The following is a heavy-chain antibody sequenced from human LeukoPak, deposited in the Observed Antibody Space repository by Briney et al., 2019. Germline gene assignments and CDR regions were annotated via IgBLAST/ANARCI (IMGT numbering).Heavy chain of an antibody. D-gene: IGHD3-22*01. CDR3: AREVDSSGYYFDY. V-gene: IGHV5-51*01. Sequence: GESLKISCKGSGYSFTSYWIGWVRQVPGKGLEWMGIIYPGDSDTRYSPSFQGQVTISADKSISTAYLQWSSLKASDTAMYYCAREVDSSGYYFDYWGQGTLVTVSS. CDR2: IYPGDSDT. J-gene: IGHJ4*02. CDR1: GYSFTSYW.